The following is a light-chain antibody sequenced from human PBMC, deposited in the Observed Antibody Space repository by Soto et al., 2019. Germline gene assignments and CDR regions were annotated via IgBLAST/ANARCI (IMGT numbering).Light chain of an antibody. Sequence: QLVPTQSPSASASLGASVKLTCTLSSGQNTYAIAWYQQQSEKGPRYLMKVDSDGSFRKGDGIPDRFSGSSSGAERYLTISSLQSEDEADYYCQTWGPGIWVFGGGTKVTVL. CDR1: SGQNTYA. CDR3: QTWGPGIWV. V-gene: IGLV4-69*01. CDR2: VDSDGSF. J-gene: IGLJ3*02.